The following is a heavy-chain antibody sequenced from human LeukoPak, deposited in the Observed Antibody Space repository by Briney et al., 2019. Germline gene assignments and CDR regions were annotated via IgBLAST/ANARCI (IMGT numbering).Heavy chain of an antibody. CDR2: IIPIFGTA. J-gene: IGHJ4*02. V-gene: IGHV1-69*01. CDR3: ARVKRVPRDGYNSGSVYYFDY. CDR1: GGTFSSYA. Sequence: ASVKVSCKASGGTFSSYAISWVRQAPGHGLEWMGGIIPIFGTANYAQKFQGRVTITADESTSTAYMELSSLRSEDTAVYYCARVKRVPRDGYNSGSVYYFDYWGQGTLVTVSS. D-gene: IGHD5-24*01.